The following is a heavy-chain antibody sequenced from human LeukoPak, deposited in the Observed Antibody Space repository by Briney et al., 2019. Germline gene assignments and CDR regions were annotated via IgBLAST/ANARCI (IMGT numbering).Heavy chain of an antibody. V-gene: IGHV4-34*01. Sequence: SETLSLTCAVYGGSFSGYYWSWIRRPPGKGLEWIGEINHSGSTNYNPSLKSRVTISVDTSKNQFSLKLSSVTAADTAVYYCAREGYCSSTSCYGAWWFDPWGQGTLVTVSS. CDR1: GGSFSGYY. J-gene: IGHJ5*02. CDR3: AREGYCSSTSCYGAWWFDP. CDR2: INHSGST. D-gene: IGHD2-2*01.